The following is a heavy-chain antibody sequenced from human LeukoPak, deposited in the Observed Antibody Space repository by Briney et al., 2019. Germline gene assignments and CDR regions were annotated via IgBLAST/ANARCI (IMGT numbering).Heavy chain of an antibody. V-gene: IGHV1-8*01. D-gene: IGHD5-18*01. J-gene: IGHJ4*02. CDR2: MNPNSGNT. CDR1: GYTFTSYD. CDR3: ARVFRGYSYRPGFGY. Sequence: GASVKVSCKASGYTFTSYDINWVRQATGQGLEWMGWMNPNSGNTGYAQKFQGRVTMTRNTSISTAYMELSSLRSEDTAVYYCARVFRGYSYRPGFGYWGQGTLVTVSS.